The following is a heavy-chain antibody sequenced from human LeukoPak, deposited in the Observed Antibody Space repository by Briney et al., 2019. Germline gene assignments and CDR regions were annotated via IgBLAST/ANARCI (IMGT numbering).Heavy chain of an antibody. J-gene: IGHJ4*02. CDR3: ARLQGDLWFGDRDFDY. D-gene: IGHD3-10*01. V-gene: IGHV1-18*01. Sequence: ASVKVSCKASGGTFSSYAISWVRQAPGQGLEWMGWISAYNGNTNYAQKLQGRVTMTTDTSTSTAYMELRSLRSDDTAVYYCARLQGDLWFGDRDFDYWGQGTLVTVSS. CDR2: ISAYNGNT. CDR1: GGTFSSYA.